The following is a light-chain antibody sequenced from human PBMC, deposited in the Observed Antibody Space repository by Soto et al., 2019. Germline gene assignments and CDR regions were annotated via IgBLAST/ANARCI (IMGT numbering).Light chain of an antibody. V-gene: IGKV3-20*01. CDR2: DAS. CDR1: QSVGSS. J-gene: IGKJ5*01. Sequence: EIVLPQSPATLSLSPGARATLSCRASQSVGSSLAWYQQKPGQAPRLLIYDASSRATGIPDRFSGSGSGADFTLTISRLEPEEFAVYSCQQYGTSPITFGQGTRLEIK. CDR3: QQYGTSPIT.